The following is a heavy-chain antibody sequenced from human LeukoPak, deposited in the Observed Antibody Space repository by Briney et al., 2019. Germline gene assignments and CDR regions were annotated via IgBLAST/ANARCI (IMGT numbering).Heavy chain of an antibody. CDR2: IYHSGST. CDR1: GGSISSGGYS. J-gene: IGHJ5*02. D-gene: IGHD3-3*01. Sequence: PSETLSLTCAVSGGSISSGGYSWSWIRQPPGKGLEWIGYIYHSGSTYYNPSLKSRVTISVDRSKNQFSLKLSSVTAADTAVYYCARANSGFWSGYYGRPGWFDPWGQGTLVTVSS. CDR3: ARANSGFWSGYYGRPGWFDP. V-gene: IGHV4-30-2*01.